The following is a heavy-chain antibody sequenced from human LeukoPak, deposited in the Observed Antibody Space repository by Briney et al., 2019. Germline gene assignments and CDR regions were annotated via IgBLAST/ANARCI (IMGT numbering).Heavy chain of an antibody. D-gene: IGHD6-19*01. Sequence: GASVKVSCKASGGTFSSYAISWVRQAPGQGLEWMGRIIPILGIANYAQKFQGRVTITADKSTSTAYMELSSLRSEDTAVYYCEREPGAVAGTMDYWGQGTLVTVSS. CDR3: EREPGAVAGTMDY. J-gene: IGHJ4*02. V-gene: IGHV1-69*04. CDR2: IIPILGIA. CDR1: GGTFSSYA.